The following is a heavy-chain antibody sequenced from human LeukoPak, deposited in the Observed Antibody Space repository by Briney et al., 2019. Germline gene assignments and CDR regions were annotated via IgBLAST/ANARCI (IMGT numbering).Heavy chain of an antibody. Sequence: GGALRLSCVASGFTLSTKYMSWVRQAPGKGLEWVSVIYTGGTTNYADSVRGRFTISRDNSKNTLYLQMDSLRAGDTAVYYCAGGLTSEDWDDCWGQGTLVTVSS. CDR2: IYTGGTT. D-gene: IGHD1-26*01. CDR1: GFTLSTKY. V-gene: IGHV3-53*01. J-gene: IGHJ4*02. CDR3: AGGLTSEDWDDC.